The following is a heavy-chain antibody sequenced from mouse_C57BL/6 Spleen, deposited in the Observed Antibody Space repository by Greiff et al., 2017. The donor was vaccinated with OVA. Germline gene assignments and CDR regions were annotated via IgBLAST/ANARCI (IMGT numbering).Heavy chain of an antibody. CDR1: GFTFSDYY. V-gene: IGHV5-16*01. D-gene: IGHD3-3*01. Sequence: EVMLVESEGGLVQPGSSMKLSCTASGFTFSDYYMAWVRQVPEKGLEWVANINYDGSSTYYLDSLKSRFIISRDNAKNILYLQMSSLKSEDTATYYCAREGTGAGPFDYWGQGTTLTVSS. CDR2: INYDGSST. J-gene: IGHJ2*01. CDR3: AREGTGAGPFDY.